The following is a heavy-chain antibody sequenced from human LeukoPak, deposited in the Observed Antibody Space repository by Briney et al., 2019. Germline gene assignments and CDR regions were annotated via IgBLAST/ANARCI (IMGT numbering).Heavy chain of an antibody. Sequence: GASVKVSCKASGYTCTSYAMHSVRQAPGQRLEWLGWINAGNGNTKYSQKFQGRVTITRDTSASTAYMELSSLRSEDTAVYYCARTRSGWDNWFDPWGQGTLVTVSS. CDR3: ARTRSGWDNWFDP. CDR2: INAGNGNT. V-gene: IGHV1-3*01. J-gene: IGHJ5*02. D-gene: IGHD6-19*01. CDR1: GYTCTSYA.